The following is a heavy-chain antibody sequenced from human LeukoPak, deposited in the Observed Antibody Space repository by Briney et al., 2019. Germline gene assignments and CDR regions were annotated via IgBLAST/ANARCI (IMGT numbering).Heavy chain of an antibody. CDR1: GFIFSSYD. V-gene: IGHV3-48*03. J-gene: IGHJ4*02. Sequence: PGGSLRLSCAASGFIFSSYDMNWVRQAPGKGLEWVSYISSSGTTIYYADSVKGRFTISRDNAENSLYMQMNSLRAEDTAVYYCARAVAAAGIYYWGQGTLVTVSS. D-gene: IGHD6-13*01. CDR3: ARAVAAAGIYY. CDR2: ISSSGTTI.